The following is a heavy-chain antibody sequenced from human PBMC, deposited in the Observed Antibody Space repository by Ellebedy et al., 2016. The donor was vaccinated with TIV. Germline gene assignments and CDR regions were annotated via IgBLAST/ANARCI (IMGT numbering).Heavy chain of an antibody. D-gene: IGHD2-15*01. V-gene: IGHV3-20*04. CDR1: GFTFDDYG. CDR3: ARDRLKYCSGGSCYSVWFDP. Sequence: GESLKISCAASGFTFDDYGMSWVRQAPGKGLEWVSGINWNGGSTGYADSVKGRFTISRDNAKNSLYLQMNSLRAEDTALYYCARDRLKYCSGGSCYSVWFDPWGQGTLVTVSS. CDR2: INWNGGST. J-gene: IGHJ5*02.